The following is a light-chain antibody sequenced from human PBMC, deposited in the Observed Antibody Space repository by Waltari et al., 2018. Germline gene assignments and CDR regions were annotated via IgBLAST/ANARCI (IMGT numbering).Light chain of an antibody. CDR2: EST. Sequence: QSALPQPASVSGSPGQSLTISCTGTSSDVGTYNLVYWYQHHPGKAPKLIIYESTKRPAGVSNRFSGSKSGNTASLTISGLQAEDEADYYCCSFAGSSPHVVFGGGTKLTVL. J-gene: IGLJ2*01. CDR3: CSFAGSSPHVV. V-gene: IGLV2-23*01. CDR1: SSDVGTYNL.